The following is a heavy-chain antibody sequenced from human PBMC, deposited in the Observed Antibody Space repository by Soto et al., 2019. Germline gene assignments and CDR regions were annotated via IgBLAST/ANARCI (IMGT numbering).Heavy chain of an antibody. V-gene: IGHV1-69*13. CDR1: GGTFSSYA. J-gene: IGHJ4*02. Sequence: SVKVSCKASGGTFSSYAISWVRQAPGQGLEWMGGIIPIFGTANYAQKFQGRVMITADESTSTAYMELSSLRSEDTAVYYCARDPYANWNLGPYFDYWGQGTLVTVSS. CDR3: ARDPYANWNLGPYFDY. CDR2: IIPIFGTA. D-gene: IGHD1-20*01.